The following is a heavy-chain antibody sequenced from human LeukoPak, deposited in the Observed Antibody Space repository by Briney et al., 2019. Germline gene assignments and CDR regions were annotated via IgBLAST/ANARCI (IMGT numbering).Heavy chain of an antibody. CDR1: GYTFTSYG. Sequence: ASVKVSCRASGYTFTSYGISWVRQAPGQGLEWMGWISGYNGNTNYAQKFQGRVTMTTEKSTSTAYMELRSLRSDDTAVYYCARSPTGYGMDVWGQGTTVTVSS. J-gene: IGHJ6*02. D-gene: IGHD4-17*01. CDR2: ISGYNGNT. CDR3: ARSPTGYGMDV. V-gene: IGHV1-18*01.